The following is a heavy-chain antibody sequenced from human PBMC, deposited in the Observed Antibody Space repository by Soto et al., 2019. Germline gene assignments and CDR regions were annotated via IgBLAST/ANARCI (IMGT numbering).Heavy chain of an antibody. CDR3: AARLQLDAFDI. V-gene: IGHV1-58*01. CDR2: IVVGSGST. D-gene: IGHD1-7*01. CDR1: GFTFTSSA. Sequence: SVKVSCKTSGFTFTSSAVQWVRQARGQRLEWIGWIVVGSGSTNYAQAFRERVTITRDMSTRTAYMELSSLRSEDTAVYYCAARLQLDAFDIWGQGTMVTVSS. J-gene: IGHJ3*02.